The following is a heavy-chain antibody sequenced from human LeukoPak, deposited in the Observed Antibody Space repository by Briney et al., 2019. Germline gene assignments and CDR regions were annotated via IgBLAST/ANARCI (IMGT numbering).Heavy chain of an antibody. D-gene: IGHD6-13*01. CDR1: GGSISSSSYY. CDR3: ARVTSSSWYLGARWFDP. J-gene: IGHJ5*02. Sequence: PSETLSLTCTVSGGSISSSSYYWSWIRQPPGKGLEWIGYIYYSGSTNYNPSLKSRVTISVDTSKNQFSLKLSSVTAADTAVYYCARVTSSSWYLGARWFDPWGQGTLVTVSS. V-gene: IGHV4-61*01. CDR2: IYYSGST.